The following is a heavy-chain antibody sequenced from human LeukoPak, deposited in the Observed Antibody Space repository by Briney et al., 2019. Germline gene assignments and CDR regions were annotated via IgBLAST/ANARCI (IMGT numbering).Heavy chain of an antibody. J-gene: IGHJ4*02. CDR3: ARGDCSSTSCYTGLDY. V-gene: IGHV4-34*01. CDR2: INHSGST. D-gene: IGHD2-2*02. CDR1: GGSISSYY. Sequence: SETLSLTCTVSGGSISSYYWSWIRQPPGKGLEWIGEINHSGSTNYNPSLKSRVTISVDTSKNQFSLKLSSVTAADTAVYYCARGDCSSTSCYTGLDYWGQGTLVTVSS.